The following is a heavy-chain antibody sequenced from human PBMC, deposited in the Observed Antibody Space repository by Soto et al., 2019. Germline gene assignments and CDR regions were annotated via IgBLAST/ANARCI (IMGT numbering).Heavy chain of an antibody. Sequence: QVQLVQSGAEVKKPGASVKVSCKASGYTFTGYYMHWVRQAPGQGLEWMGWINPNSGGTKYPQKVQGRVTMTRDTSITTVYMSLTGLKSADTAVYYCARDLAKGGGSAGFDYWGPGTLVAVAS. V-gene: IGHV1-2*02. J-gene: IGHJ4*02. CDR1: GYTFTGYY. CDR2: INPNSGGT. D-gene: IGHD2-15*01. CDR3: ARDLAKGGGSAGFDY.